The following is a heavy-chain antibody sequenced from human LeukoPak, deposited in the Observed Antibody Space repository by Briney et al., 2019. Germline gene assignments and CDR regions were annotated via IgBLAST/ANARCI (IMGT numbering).Heavy chain of an antibody. CDR2: IWYDGSNK. Sequence: PGRSLRLSCAASGFTFSSYGMRWVRQAPGKGLEWVAVIWYDGSNKYYADSVKGRFTISRDNSKNTLYLQMNSLRAEDTAVYYCARVGDYVEFDYWGQGTLVTVSS. CDR1: GFTFSSYG. CDR3: ARVGDYVEFDY. D-gene: IGHD4-17*01. V-gene: IGHV3-33*01. J-gene: IGHJ4*02.